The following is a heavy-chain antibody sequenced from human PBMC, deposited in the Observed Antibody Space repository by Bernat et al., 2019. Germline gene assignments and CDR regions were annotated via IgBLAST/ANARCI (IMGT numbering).Heavy chain of an antibody. J-gene: IGHJ4*02. CDR3: VRWGHAAAHFDY. D-gene: IGHD3-16*01. CDR2: TYYMSKWYS. Sequence: QVQVQQSGPGLVRPSETLSLTCAISGDSVSSNSVGWNWIRQSPSRGLEWLARTYYMSKWYSDYAVSVKSRVTIKPDTSKNQFSLQLTSVTPEDTAVYYCVRWGHAAAHFDYWGQGTLVTVSS. V-gene: IGHV6-1*01. CDR1: GDSVSSNSVG.